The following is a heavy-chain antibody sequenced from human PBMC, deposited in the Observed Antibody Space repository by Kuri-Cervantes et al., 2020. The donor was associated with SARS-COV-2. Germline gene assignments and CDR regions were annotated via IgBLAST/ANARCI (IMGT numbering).Heavy chain of an antibody. D-gene: IGHD3-10*01. J-gene: IGHJ4*02. Sequence: GESLKISCAASGFTFSIYAMSWVRRAPGKGLEWVAGISGSGAVTYYTDSLRGRFTISRDHSKNTVILQMTSLRAEDTAVYYCAKDWSGTSGAGSPVFDYWGQGTLVTVSS. V-gene: IGHV3-23*01. CDR1: GFTFSIYA. CDR2: ISGSGAVT. CDR3: AKDWSGTSGAGSPVFDY.